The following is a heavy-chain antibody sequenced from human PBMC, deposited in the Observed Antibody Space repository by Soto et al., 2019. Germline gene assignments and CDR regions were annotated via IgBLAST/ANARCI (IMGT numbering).Heavy chain of an antibody. D-gene: IGHD6-19*01. CDR3: ARDLRIAVAVGVNWFDP. V-gene: IGHV1-3*01. J-gene: IGHJ5*02. CDR1: GYTFTSYA. CDR2: INAGNGNT. Sequence: GASVKVSCKASGYTFTSYAMHWVRQAPGQRLEWMGWINAGNGNTKYSQKFQGRVTITRDTSASTAYMELSSLRSEDTAVYYCARDLRIAVAVGVNWFDPWGQGTLVTVSS.